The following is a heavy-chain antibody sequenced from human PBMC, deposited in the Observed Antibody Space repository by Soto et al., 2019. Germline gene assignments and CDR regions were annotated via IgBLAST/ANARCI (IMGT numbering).Heavy chain of an antibody. D-gene: IGHD5-12*01. CDR1: GFTFSSYG. Sequence: PGGSLRLFWAASGFTFSSYGRHWVRQAPGKGLEWVAVIWYDGSNKYYADSVKGRFTIPRDNSKNTLYLQMNSLRAEDTAVYYCARDVATAFDYWGQGTLVPVSS. J-gene: IGHJ4*02. CDR3: ARDVATAFDY. V-gene: IGHV3-33*01. CDR2: IWYDGSNK.